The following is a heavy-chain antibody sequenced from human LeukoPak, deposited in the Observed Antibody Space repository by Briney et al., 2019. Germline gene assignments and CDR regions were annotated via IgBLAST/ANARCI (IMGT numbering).Heavy chain of an antibody. D-gene: IGHD3-16*01. V-gene: IGHV4-4*07. CDR1: GYSISSGYY. CDR2: IDTSGNT. J-gene: IGHJ5*02. Sequence: SETLPLTCTVSGYSISSGYYWGWIRQPAGEGLEWIGRIDTSGNTNYSPSLKSRLTMSVDTSKNQFSLKLSSVTAADTAVYYCARDRGGGWFDPWGQGTLVTVSS. CDR3: ARDRGGGWFDP.